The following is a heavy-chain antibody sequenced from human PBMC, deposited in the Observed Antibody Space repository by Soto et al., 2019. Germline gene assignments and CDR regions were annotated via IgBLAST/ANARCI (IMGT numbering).Heavy chain of an antibody. CDR1: GFPYSSYV. CDR2: IRGGGSNT. J-gene: IGHJ4*02. Sequence: EVQLLESGGGLVQRGGSLRLSCAASGFPYSSYVMRWVRQAPGKGLEWVSGIRGGGSNTFYADSVKGRFTISRDNSKNTLLLQRNSLGAEDTAVYYCAKDSNKYSSSLRGRDFDCWGQGIVVTVSS. CDR3: AKDSNKYSSSLRGRDFDC. D-gene: IGHD4-4*01. V-gene: IGHV3-23*01.